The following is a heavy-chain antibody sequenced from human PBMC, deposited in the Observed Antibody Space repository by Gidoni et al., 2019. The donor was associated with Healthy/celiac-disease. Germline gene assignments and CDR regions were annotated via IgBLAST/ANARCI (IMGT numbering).Heavy chain of an antibody. V-gene: IGHV3-23*01. D-gene: IGHD5-12*01. J-gene: IGHJ4*02. CDR1: GFTSSSYA. Sequence: EVQLLESGGGLVQPGGSLRLSCAASGFTSSSYAMSWVRQAPGKGLEWVSVISGSGGRTYYADSVKGRFTISRDNSKNTLYLQMNSLRAEDTAVYYCAKFLPSGYDSVQNDYWGQGTLVTVSS. CDR3: AKFLPSGYDSVQNDY. CDR2: ISGSGGRT.